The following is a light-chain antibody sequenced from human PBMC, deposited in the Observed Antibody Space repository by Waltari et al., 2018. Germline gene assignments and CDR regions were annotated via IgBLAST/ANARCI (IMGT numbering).Light chain of an antibody. CDR1: QSVSRA. CDR3: QHYLRLPVT. J-gene: IGKJ1*01. CDR2: GAS. V-gene: IGKV3-20*01. Sequence: EIVLTQSPGTLSLSLGERATLSCRASQSVSRALTWYQQKPGQAPRLLIYGASTRAPGIPDRFSGSGSGTDFSLTISRLEADDFAVYYCQHYLRLPVTFGQGTTVEV.